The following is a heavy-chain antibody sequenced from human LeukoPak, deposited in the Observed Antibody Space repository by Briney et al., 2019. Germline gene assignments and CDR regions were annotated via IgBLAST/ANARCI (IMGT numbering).Heavy chain of an antibody. D-gene: IGHD3-22*01. J-gene: IGHJ4*02. CDR1: GGSITGSSYY. Sequence: PSETLSLTCTVSGGSITGSSYYWSWIRQPPGKGLAWIGSMYYSGSTYYKTSLKSRVTISADTSKNEFSLELSSVTAADTAVYYCARQYYDHTGYYYFDYWGQGTLVTVSS. CDR2: MYYSGST. V-gene: IGHV4-39*01. CDR3: ARQYYDHTGYYYFDY.